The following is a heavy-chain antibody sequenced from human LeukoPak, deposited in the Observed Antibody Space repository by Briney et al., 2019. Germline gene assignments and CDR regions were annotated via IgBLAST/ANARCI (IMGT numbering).Heavy chain of an antibody. D-gene: IGHD4-17*01. CDR2: IYPGDSDT. CDR3: ARAHSNGDYRNY. CDR1: GYSFPSYW. Sequence: GESLKISCKGSGYSFPSYWIGWVRQTPGKGLEWMGIIYPGDSDTRYSPSFQGQVAISADKSISTAYLQWSNLRASDTAIYYCARAHSNGDYRNYWGQGTLVTVSS. J-gene: IGHJ4*02. V-gene: IGHV5-51*03.